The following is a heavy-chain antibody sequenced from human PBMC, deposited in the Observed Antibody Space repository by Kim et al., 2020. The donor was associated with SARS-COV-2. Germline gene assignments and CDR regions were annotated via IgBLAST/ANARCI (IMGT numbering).Heavy chain of an antibody. D-gene: IGHD3-10*01. CDR2: ISYDGTDK. J-gene: IGHJ5*02. Sequence: GGSLRLSCITSGFTFSTYAMHWVRQAPGKGLEWVALISYDGTDKDYADSVKGRFTISRDNSRNTLYLQMNTLRADDTAVYYCPRIRVRGVHHFDTWGQGTLVTVSS. CDR3: PRIRVRGVHHFDT. CDR1: GFTFSTYA. V-gene: IGHV3-33*05.